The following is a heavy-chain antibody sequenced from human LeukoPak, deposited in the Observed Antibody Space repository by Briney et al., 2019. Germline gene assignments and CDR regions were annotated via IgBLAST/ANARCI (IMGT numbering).Heavy chain of an antibody. J-gene: IGHJ4*02. Sequence: PGGSLRLSCTASGFTFSSYSINWVRQAPGKGLEWVSYISSSSTTIKYADSVQGRFTISRDNAKNSLYLKMDSLSVEDTAVYYCARETGYIDYWGQGTLVTVSS. V-gene: IGHV3-48*01. CDR1: GFTFSSYS. CDR2: ISSSSTTI. D-gene: IGHD3-9*01. CDR3: ARETGYIDY.